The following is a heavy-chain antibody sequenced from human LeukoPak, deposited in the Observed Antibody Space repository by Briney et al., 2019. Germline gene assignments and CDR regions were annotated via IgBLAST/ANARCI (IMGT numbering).Heavy chain of an antibody. Sequence: GESLQISCKGSGYSFTTYWIGWVRQLPGKGLEWMGIVYPGDSDTRYSPSFQGQVTISADKSISTAYLQWSSLKASDTAMYYCARPCGYSGYDCFDYWGQGTLVTVSS. D-gene: IGHD5-12*01. CDR1: GYSFTTYW. CDR2: VYPGDSDT. V-gene: IGHV5-51*01. J-gene: IGHJ4*02. CDR3: ARPCGYSGYDCFDY.